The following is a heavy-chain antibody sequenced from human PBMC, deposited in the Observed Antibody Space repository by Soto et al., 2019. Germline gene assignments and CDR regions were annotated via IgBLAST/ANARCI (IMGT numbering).Heavy chain of an antibody. CDR3: ARDMCGELRGFCYYGMDV. CDR1: GFTFTNSA. V-gene: IGHV1-58*01. D-gene: IGHD1-26*01. Sequence: SVKVSGKTSGFTFTNSAVQWVRQPRGQRLEWRGWIIVASGRTNYAREVQERVTISRDTSTSTAYMELSSLRSEDTAVYYCARDMCGELRGFCYYGMDVWGQGITVTVSS. J-gene: IGHJ6*02. CDR2: IIVASGRT.